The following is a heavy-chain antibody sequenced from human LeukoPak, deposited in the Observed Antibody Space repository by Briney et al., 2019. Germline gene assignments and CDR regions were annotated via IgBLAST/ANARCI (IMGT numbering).Heavy chain of an antibody. CDR2: INPSAGST. Sequence: ASVKVSCKASVYTFTSYYLHWVRQAPGQGLEWMGIINPSAGSTSYAQKFQGRVTMTRDTSTSTVYMELSSLRSEDTAVYYCARKGDIAVAGLVLDHWGQGTLVTVSS. CDR3: ARKGDIAVAGLVLDH. CDR1: VYTFTSYY. D-gene: IGHD6-19*01. V-gene: IGHV1-46*01. J-gene: IGHJ4*02.